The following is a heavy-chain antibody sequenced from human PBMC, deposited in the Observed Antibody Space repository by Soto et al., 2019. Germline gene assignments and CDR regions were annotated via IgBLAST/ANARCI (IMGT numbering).Heavy chain of an antibody. CDR3: AHIVVAGLGYYFDY. V-gene: IGHV2-5*02. J-gene: IGHJ4*02. Sequence: QITLKESGPTLVKPTQTLTLTCTFSGFSLSSTRMAVGWIRQPPGKALEWLALIYWDDDKRYSPFLKSRLTIXXXTXXNQVVRTMSTMAPVDTSRYYCAHIVVAGLGYYFDYWGQGTLVTVSS. CDR1: GFSLSSTRMA. CDR2: IYWDDDK. D-gene: IGHD6-19*01.